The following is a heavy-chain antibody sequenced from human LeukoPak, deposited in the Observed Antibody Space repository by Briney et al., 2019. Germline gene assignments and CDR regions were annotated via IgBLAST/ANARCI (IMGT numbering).Heavy chain of an antibody. CDR2: INHSGST. J-gene: IGHJ4*02. Sequence: KTSETLSLTCAAYGGSFSGYYWSWIRQPPGKGLEWIGEINHSGSTNYNPSLKSRVTISVDTSKNQFSLKLSSVTAADTAVYYCARTRARGYSYGFFDYWGQGTLVTVSS. V-gene: IGHV4-34*01. CDR3: ARTRARGYSYGFFDY. D-gene: IGHD5-18*01. CDR1: GGSFSGYY.